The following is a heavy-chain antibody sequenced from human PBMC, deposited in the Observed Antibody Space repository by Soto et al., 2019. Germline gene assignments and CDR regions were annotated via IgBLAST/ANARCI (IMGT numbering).Heavy chain of an antibody. J-gene: IGHJ3*02. D-gene: IGHD3-3*01. CDR2: IYYSGST. V-gene: IGHV4-59*01. CDR3: ARGVTYYDFWSGYYRRDAFDI. Sequence: LSLTCTVSGGSISSYYWSWIRQPPGKGLEWIGYIYYSGSTNYNPSLKSRVTISVDTSKNQFSLKLSSVTAADTAVYYCARGVTYYDFWSGYYRRDAFDIWGQGTMVTVSS. CDR1: GGSISSYY.